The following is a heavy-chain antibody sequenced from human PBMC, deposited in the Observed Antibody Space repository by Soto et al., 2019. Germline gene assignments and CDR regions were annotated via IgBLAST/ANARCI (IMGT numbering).Heavy chain of an antibody. D-gene: IGHD1-26*01. CDR3: ARGGSYFI. Sequence: EVQLVESGGGLVQPGGSLRLYCAASGFTFSDFWMSWVRQAPGKGLEWVANIKPDGSEKNYVDSVKGRFTISRDNAKNSLFWTMNSLRAEDTAVFYCARGGSYFIWGQGALVTVSS. CDR1: GFTFSDFW. J-gene: IGHJ4*02. V-gene: IGHV3-7*04. CDR2: IKPDGSEK.